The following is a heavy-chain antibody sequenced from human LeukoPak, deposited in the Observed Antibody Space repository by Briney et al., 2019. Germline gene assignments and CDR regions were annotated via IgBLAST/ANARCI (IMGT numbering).Heavy chain of an antibody. CDR3: ARDIVRQAAAGNY. Sequence: ASVKVSCKASGYTFTSYYMHWVRQAPGQGLEWMGRINPNSGGTNYAQKFQGRVTMTRDTSISTAYMELSRLRSDDTAVYYCARDIVRQAAAGNYWGQGTLVTVSS. CDR2: INPNSGGT. J-gene: IGHJ4*02. CDR1: GYTFTSYY. D-gene: IGHD6-13*01. V-gene: IGHV1-2*06.